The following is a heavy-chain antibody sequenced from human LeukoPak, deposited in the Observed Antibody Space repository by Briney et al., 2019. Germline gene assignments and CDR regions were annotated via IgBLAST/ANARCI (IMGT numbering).Heavy chain of an antibody. CDR1: GYTFTGYY. V-gene: IGHV1-2*02. J-gene: IGHJ4*02. CDR2: INPNSGGT. CDR3: ARDPLRGDPFDY. D-gene: IGHD2-21*02. Sequence: WASVKVSCKASGYTFTGYYMHWVRQAPGQGLEWMGWINPNSGGTNYAQKFQGRVTMTRDTSISTAYMELSRLRSDDTAVYYCARDPLRGDPFDYWGQGTLVTVSS.